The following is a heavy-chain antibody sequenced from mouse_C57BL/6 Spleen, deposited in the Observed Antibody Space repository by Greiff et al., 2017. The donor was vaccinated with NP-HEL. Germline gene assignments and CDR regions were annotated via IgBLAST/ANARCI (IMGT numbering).Heavy chain of an antibody. CDR3: ASAAQAPWFAY. CDR2: INPNNGGT. V-gene: IGHV1-26*01. CDR1: GYTFTDYY. D-gene: IGHD3-2*02. Sequence: EVQLQQSGPELVKPGASVKISCKASGYTFTDYYMNWVKQSHGKSLEWIGDINPNNGGTSYNQKFKGKATLTVDKSSSTAYMELRSLTSEDSAVYYCASAAQAPWFAYWGQGTLVTVSA. J-gene: IGHJ3*01.